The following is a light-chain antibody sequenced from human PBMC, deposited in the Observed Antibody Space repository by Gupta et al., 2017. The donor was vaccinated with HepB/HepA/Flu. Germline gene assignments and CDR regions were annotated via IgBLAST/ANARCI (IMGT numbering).Light chain of an antibody. J-gene: IGKJ1*01. CDR3: QQDDRSPT. V-gene: IGKV3-20*01. CDR1: QSVNNY. Sequence: EIVLTQSPGTLSLSPGERVTLSCRASQSVNNYLAWYQQKPGQAPRLLIYGASSRATGIPDRFSGSGSGTDFTLTINRLEPEDFAVYYCQQDDRSPTFGQGTKVEIK. CDR2: GAS.